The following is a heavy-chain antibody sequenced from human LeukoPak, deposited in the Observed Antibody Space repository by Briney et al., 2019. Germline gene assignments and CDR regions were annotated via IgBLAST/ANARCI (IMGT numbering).Heavy chain of an antibody. Sequence: VSCKVXGYTLTXXSMHWVRQAPGKGLEWMGGFDPEDGETIYAQKFQGRVTMTEDTSTDTAYMELSSLRSEDTAVYYCATDSITGTTLLDYWGQGTLVTVSS. CDR2: FDPEDGET. CDR3: ATDSITGTTLLDY. V-gene: IGHV1-24*01. CDR1: GYTLTXXS. D-gene: IGHD1-20*01. J-gene: IGHJ4*02.